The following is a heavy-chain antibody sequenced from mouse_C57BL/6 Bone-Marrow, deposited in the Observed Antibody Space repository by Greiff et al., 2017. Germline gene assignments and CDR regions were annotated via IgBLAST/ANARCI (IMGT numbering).Heavy chain of an antibody. J-gene: IGHJ4*01. V-gene: IGHV1-81*01. Sequence: VQLQQSGAELARPGASVKLSCKASGYTFTSYGISWVKQRTGQGLEWIGEIYPRSGNTYYNEKFKGKATLTADKSSSTAYMELRSLTSEDSAVYFCATLPHYYAMDYWGQGTSVTVSS. CDR1: GYTFTSYG. D-gene: IGHD2-1*01. CDR3: ATLPHYYAMDY. CDR2: IYPRSGNT.